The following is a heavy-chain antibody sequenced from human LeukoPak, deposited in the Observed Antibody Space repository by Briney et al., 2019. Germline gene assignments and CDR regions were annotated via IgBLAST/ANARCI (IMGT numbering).Heavy chain of an antibody. CDR3: ARDKKLDEIATAFDI. CDR2: IYYSGST. Sequence: TLSLTCAVSGGSISSGDYYWSWIRQPPGKGLEWIGYIYYSGSTYYNPSLKSRVTISVDTSKNQFSLKLSSVTAADTAVYYCARDKKLDEIATAFDIWGQGTMVTVSS. D-gene: IGHD6-13*01. V-gene: IGHV4-30-4*01. CDR1: GGSISSGDYY. J-gene: IGHJ3*02.